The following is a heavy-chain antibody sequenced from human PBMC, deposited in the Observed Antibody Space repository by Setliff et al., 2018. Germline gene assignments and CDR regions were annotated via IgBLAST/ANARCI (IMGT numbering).Heavy chain of an antibody. D-gene: IGHD3-3*01. CDR3: ARHGLQFLEWLSAFDY. V-gene: IGHV4-38-2*01. CDR1: GYPISSGYY. Sequence: PSETLSLTCAVSGYPISSGYYWGWIRQPPGKGLEWIGNIYHSGSTYYNPSLKSRVTISVDTSKNQFSLKLSSVTAADTAVYYCARHGLQFLEWLSAFDYWGQGTLVTVSS. J-gene: IGHJ4*02. CDR2: IYHSGST.